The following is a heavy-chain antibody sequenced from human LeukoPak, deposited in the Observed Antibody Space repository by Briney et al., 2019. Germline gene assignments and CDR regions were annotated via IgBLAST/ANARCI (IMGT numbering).Heavy chain of an antibody. Sequence: ASVKVSCKASGYTFTGYYMHWVRQAPGQGLEWMGWINPNSGGTNYAQKFQGRVTMTRDTSISTAYMELSRLRSDDTAVYYFACGYYDFWNRAWFDPWGQGTLVTVSS. CDR2: INPNSGGT. V-gene: IGHV1-2*02. D-gene: IGHD3-3*01. CDR3: ACGYYDFWNRAWFDP. J-gene: IGHJ5*02. CDR1: GYTFTGYY.